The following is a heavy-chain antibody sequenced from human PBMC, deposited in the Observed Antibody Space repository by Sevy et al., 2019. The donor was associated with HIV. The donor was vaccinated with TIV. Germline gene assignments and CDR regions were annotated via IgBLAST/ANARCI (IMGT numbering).Heavy chain of an antibody. J-gene: IGHJ5*02. Sequence: GESLKISCVASKFPFRSNGFHWVRQPPGKGLEWLSYINFDGSDRKYADSVKGRFTVSRDNSKNTLYLQMNSLRAEDTAVYYCAKDLRVVILAAMQPADLWGQGTLVTVSS. CDR3: AKDLRVVILAAMQPADL. D-gene: IGHD2-2*01. V-gene: IGHV3-30*02. CDR1: KFPFRSNG. CDR2: INFDGSDR.